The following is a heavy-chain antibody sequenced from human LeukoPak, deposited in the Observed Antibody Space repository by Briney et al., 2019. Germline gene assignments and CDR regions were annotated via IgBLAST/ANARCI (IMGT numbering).Heavy chain of an antibody. Sequence: AGGSLRLSCAASGFTCSSYGMQWVRQAPGKGLEGVAVISYDGSNKYYADSVKGRFTISRDNSKNTLYLQINSLRAEDTAVYYCAKDDGYYDSSGYPDYWGQGTLVTVSS. CDR2: ISYDGSNK. J-gene: IGHJ4*02. D-gene: IGHD3-22*01. V-gene: IGHV3-30*18. CDR1: GFTCSSYG. CDR3: AKDDGYYDSSGYPDY.